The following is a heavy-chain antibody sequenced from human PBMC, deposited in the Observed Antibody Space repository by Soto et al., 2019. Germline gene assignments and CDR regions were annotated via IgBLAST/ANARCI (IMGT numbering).Heavy chain of an antibody. J-gene: IGHJ5*02. CDR2: ISHDGINK. V-gene: IGHV3-30-3*01. Sequence: QVRLVESGGGVVQPGRSLRLSCTASGFSFSSYAMYWFRQPPGKGLVWVAVISHDGINKHYADSVKGRVTVSRDNSNRSLDLQMNSLRGEDTAMYYCARDMYSSDYFVKWFEPWGQGTLVTVSS. CDR1: GFSFSSYA. D-gene: IGHD6-19*01. CDR3: ARDMYSSDYFVKWFEP.